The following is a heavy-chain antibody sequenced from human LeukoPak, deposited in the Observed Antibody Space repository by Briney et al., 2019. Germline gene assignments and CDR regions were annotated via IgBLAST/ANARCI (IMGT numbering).Heavy chain of an antibody. CDR2: ISWNSGSI. CDR1: GFTFSSYS. Sequence: RSGGSLRLSCAASGFTFSSYSMNWVRQAPGKGLEWVSGISWNSGSIGYADSVKGRFTISRDNAKNSLYLQMNSLRAEDTALYYCAKGDCSSTSCYSRDDAFDIWGQGTMVTVSS. V-gene: IGHV3-9*01. J-gene: IGHJ3*02. CDR3: AKGDCSSTSCYSRDDAFDI. D-gene: IGHD2-2*02.